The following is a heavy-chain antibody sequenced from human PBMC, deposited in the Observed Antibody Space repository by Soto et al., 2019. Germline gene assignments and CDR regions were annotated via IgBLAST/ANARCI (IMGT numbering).Heavy chain of an antibody. CDR1: GFTFDDYA. CDR2: ISWNSGSI. V-gene: IGHV3-9*01. J-gene: IGHJ3*02. CDR3: AKDMQLFLHAFDI. D-gene: IGHD6-13*01. Sequence: GGSLRLSCAASGFTFDDYAMHWVRQAPGKGLEWVSGISWNSGSIAYADSVKGRFTISRDNAKNSLYLQMNSLRAEDTALYYCAKDMQLFLHAFDIWGQGTMVTVSS.